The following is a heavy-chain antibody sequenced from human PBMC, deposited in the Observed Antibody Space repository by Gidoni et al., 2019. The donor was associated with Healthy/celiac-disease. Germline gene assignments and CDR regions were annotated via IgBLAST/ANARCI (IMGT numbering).Heavy chain of an antibody. CDR1: GGSFSGYY. CDR3: ARGGVARHDY. D-gene: IGHD2-21*01. CDR2: TNHSGST. V-gene: IGHV4-34*01. J-gene: IGHJ4*02. Sequence: QVQLQQWGAGLLKPSETLSLTCAVYGGSFSGYYWSWIRQPPGKGLEWIGETNHSGSTNYNPSLKSRVTISVDTSKNQFSLKLSSVTAADTAVYYCARGGVARHDYWGQGTLVTVSS.